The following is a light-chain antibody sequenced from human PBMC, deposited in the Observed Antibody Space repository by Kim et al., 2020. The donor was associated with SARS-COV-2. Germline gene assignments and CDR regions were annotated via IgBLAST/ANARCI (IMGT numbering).Light chain of an antibody. CDR2: EVS. CDR1: SSDVGSYNL. J-gene: IGLJ3*02. CDR3: CSYAGIWV. Sequence: QSALTQPASVSGSPGQSITISCTGTSSDVGSYNLVSWYQQRPDKAPKLMIYEVSKRPSGISNRFSGSKSGNTTSLTISGLQAEDEDDYYCCSYAGIWVFGGGTQLTVL. V-gene: IGLV2-23*02.